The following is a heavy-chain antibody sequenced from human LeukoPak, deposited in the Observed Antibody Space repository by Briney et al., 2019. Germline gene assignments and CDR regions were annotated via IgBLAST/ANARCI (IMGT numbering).Heavy chain of an antibody. Sequence: AGGSLRLSCAASGFPFSSYGMHWVRQAPGEGVEWVAVISYDGSNKYYADSVTGRFTISRDNSKNSLYLQMNSLRAEDTAVYYCAKSIAVAGFAGGRTFDYWGQGTLVIVSP. J-gene: IGHJ4*02. D-gene: IGHD6-19*01. CDR2: ISYDGSNK. CDR1: GFPFSSYG. CDR3: AKSIAVAGFAGGRTFDY. V-gene: IGHV3-30*13.